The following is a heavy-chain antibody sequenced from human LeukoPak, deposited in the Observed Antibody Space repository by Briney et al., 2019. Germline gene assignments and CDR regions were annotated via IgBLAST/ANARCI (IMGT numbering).Heavy chain of an antibody. Sequence: PSETLSLTCTVYGGAISSGTFYWSWIRQPAGEGLEWIGRIYTSGSTDYNPSLKSRVNISIDTSKNQFSLKLGSVTAADTAVYYCARVNRNYGHWFDPWGQGTLVTVSS. CDR2: IYTSGST. CDR3: ARVNRNYGHWFDP. V-gene: IGHV4-61*02. D-gene: IGHD1-7*01. J-gene: IGHJ5*02. CDR1: GGAISSGTFY.